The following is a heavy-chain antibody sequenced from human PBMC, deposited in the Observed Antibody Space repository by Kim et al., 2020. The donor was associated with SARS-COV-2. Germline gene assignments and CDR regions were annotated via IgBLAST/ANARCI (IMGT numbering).Heavy chain of an antibody. Sequence: GGSLRLSCAASGFTFSSYAMSWVRQAPGKGLEWVSAISGSGGSTYYADSVKGRFTISRDNSKNTLYLQMNSLRAEDTAVYYCAKDPLDIVVVVAASAGQYFDYWGQGTLVTVSS. D-gene: IGHD2-15*01. V-gene: IGHV3-23*01. CDR3: AKDPLDIVVVVAASAGQYFDY. CDR2: ISGSGGST. J-gene: IGHJ4*02. CDR1: GFTFSSYA.